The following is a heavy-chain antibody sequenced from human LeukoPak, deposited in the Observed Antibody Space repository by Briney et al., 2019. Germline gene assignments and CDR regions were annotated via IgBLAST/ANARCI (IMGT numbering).Heavy chain of an antibody. CDR2: ISFDGSIE. Sequence: GGSLRLSCAASGFTFNSYGMHWVRQTPGKGLEWVALISFDGSIEYYVDSVKGRFTISRDNSKNTLFLQMNSLRPEDTAVYYCAKDSDIAVAGSDDALDVWGQGTMVTVSS. D-gene: IGHD6-19*01. CDR3: AKDSDIAVAGSDDALDV. J-gene: IGHJ3*01. CDR1: GFTFNSYG. V-gene: IGHV3-30*18.